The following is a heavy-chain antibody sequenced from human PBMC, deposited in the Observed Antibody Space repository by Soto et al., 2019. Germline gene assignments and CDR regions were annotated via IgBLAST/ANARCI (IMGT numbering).Heavy chain of an antibody. CDR3: ARGDAINWFDP. D-gene: IGHD2-2*01. J-gene: IGHJ5*02. V-gene: IGHV4-61*01. Sequence: SETLSLTCTVSAISVTTGSFYWNWIRQPPGKGLEWIGYISYSGSTNYNPSLKSRVTISVDTSKNQFSLRLSSLTAADTAVYYCARGDAINWFDPWGQGTLVTVS. CDR1: AISVTTGSFY. CDR2: ISYSGST.